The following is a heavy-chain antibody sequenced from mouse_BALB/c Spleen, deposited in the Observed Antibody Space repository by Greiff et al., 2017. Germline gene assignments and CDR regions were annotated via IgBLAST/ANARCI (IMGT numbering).Heavy chain of an antibody. J-gene: IGHJ2*01. D-gene: IGHD2-3*01. CDR2: IWSGGST. CDR3: AREGGYYVYFDY. Sequence: VKVVESGPGLVQPSQSLSITCPVSGFSLTSYGVHWVRQSPGKGLEWLGVIWSGGSTDYNAAFISRLSISKDNSKSQVFFKMNSLQANDTAIYYCAREGGYYVYFDYWGQGTTLTVSS. V-gene: IGHV2-2*02. CDR1: GFSLTSYG.